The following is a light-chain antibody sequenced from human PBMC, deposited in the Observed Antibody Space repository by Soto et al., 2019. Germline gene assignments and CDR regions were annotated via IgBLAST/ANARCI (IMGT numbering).Light chain of an antibody. Sequence: EIVMTQAPDTLSVSLGGGATLSCRASQTVNNNVAWYQLKDGQVPRLLIYGASTRATDIPARFSGSGSGTDFTLTISSLEPEDFAVYYCQQRSNWPPGTFGQGTKVDIK. J-gene: IGKJ1*01. V-gene: IGKV3-11*01. CDR1: QTVNNN. CDR3: QQRSNWPPGT. CDR2: GAS.